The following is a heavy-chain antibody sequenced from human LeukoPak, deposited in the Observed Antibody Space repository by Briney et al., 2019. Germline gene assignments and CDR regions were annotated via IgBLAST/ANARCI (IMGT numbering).Heavy chain of an antibody. D-gene: IGHD3-10*01. CDR1: GFTFSSYE. V-gene: IGHV3-48*03. CDR3: VRKGSFDY. CDR2: ISNNGGTI. J-gene: IGHJ4*02. Sequence: GGSLRLSCAASGFTFSSYEMSWVRQAPGEGLDWTSYISNNGGTIYYADSVRGRFTISRDNAKNSLYLQMNSLRAEDTALYYCVRKGSFDYWGQGTLVSVSS.